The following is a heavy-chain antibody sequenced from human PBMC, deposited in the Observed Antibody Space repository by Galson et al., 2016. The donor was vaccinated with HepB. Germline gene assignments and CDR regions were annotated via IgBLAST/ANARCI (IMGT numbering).Heavy chain of an antibody. J-gene: IGHJ3*02. V-gene: IGHV4-30-2*01. D-gene: IGHD5/OR15-5a*01. CDR3: ARVSLRLVVAFDI. Sequence: GSISSGGSSWSWIRQPPGKGLEWIGYIYHTGNTYYKSSLKSRVTISVDRSKNQFSLKLSSVTAADTAVYYCARVSLRLVVAFDIWGQGTMVTVSS. CDR1: GSISSGGSS. CDR2: IYHTGNT.